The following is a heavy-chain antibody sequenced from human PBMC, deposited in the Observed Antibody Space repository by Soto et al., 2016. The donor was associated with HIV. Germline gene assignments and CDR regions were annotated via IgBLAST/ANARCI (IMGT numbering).Heavy chain of an antibody. J-gene: IGHJ4*02. CDR2: INSDGTST. CDR3: VRGTVHDYGSFDF. V-gene: IGHV3-74*03. D-gene: IGHD3-10*01. Sequence: EVQLVESGGGLVQPGKSLRLSCSASGFTFSSCWMYWVRQAPGKGLVWVSRINSDGTSTKYADSVKGQFIISRDNAKNILHMQMNSLRDEDSAVYFCVRGTVHDYGSFDFWGQGTLVTVSS. CDR1: GFTFSSCW.